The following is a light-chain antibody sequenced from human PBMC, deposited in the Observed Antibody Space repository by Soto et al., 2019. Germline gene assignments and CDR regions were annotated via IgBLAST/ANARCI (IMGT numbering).Light chain of an antibody. CDR3: PQCYNRPT. J-gene: IGKJ5*01. CDR1: QTISTY. Sequence: ILLTQSPATLSLSPGERTTISCRASQTISTYLAWYQQKPGQAPSLLIYDASKMATGIPARFSGSGSGTDFTLTISSAEPEDFAVYYCPQCYNRPTFGQGTRLQSK. CDR2: DAS. V-gene: IGKV3-11*01.